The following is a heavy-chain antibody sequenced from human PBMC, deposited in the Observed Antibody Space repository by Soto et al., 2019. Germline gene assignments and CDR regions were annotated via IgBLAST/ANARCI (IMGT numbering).Heavy chain of an antibody. CDR3: ARLTALTTRWFDP. CDR1: GGSISGGGYF. CDR2: IHHTGTT. J-gene: IGHJ5*02. V-gene: IGHV4-39*01. D-gene: IGHD4-17*01. Sequence: SETLSLTCTVSGGSISGGGYFWGWVRQPPGKGLEWIGTIHHTGTTYYNSSLRSRVALSVDTSRNQFSLGLSYVTAADTAVYFCARLTALTTRWFDPWGQGALVTVSS.